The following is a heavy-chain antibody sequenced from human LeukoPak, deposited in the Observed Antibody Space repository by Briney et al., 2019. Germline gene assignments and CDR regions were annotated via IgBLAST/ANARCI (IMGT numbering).Heavy chain of an antibody. Sequence: PGGSLRLSCAASGFTFSSYAMSWVRQAPGKGLEWVSAISGSGGSTYYADSVKGRFTISRDNSKNTLYLQMNSLRAEDTAVYYCAKSPYYYGSGILGGMDVWGKGTTVTVSS. CDR2: ISGSGGST. CDR1: GFTFSSYA. CDR3: AKSPYYYGSGILGGMDV. D-gene: IGHD3-10*01. J-gene: IGHJ6*04. V-gene: IGHV3-23*01.